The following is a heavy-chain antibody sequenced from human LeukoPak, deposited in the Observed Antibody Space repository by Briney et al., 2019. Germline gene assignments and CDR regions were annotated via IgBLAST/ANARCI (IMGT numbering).Heavy chain of an antibody. V-gene: IGHV3-7*01. CDR3: ARDPIVGDTGGGDY. J-gene: IGHJ4*02. CDR1: GFTFSSYW. Sequence: GGSLRLSCAASGFTFSSYWMTWVRQAPGKGLEWVSNINGDGSIENYVHSVRGRFSIFRDNAKDALYLQMNSLRVDDTAIYYCARDPIVGDTGGGDYWGQRNLVTVSS. D-gene: IGHD1-26*01. CDR2: INGDGSIE.